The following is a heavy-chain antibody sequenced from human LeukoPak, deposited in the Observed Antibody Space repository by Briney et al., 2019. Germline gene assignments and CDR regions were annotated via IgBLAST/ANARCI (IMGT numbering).Heavy chain of an antibody. CDR3: ARGQGYIWGSYRFDY. J-gene: IGHJ4*02. Sequence: SETLSLTCAVYGGSFSGYYWSWIRQPPGKGLEWIGEINHSGSTNYNPSLKSRVTISVDTSKNQFSLKLSSVTAADTAVYYCARGQGYIWGSYRFDYWVQGTLVTVSS. D-gene: IGHD3-16*02. CDR1: GGSFSGYY. V-gene: IGHV4-34*01. CDR2: INHSGST.